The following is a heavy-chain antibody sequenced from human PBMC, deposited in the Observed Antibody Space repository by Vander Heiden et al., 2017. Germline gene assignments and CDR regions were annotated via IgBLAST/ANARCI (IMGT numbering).Heavy chain of an antibody. CDR3: ARGRDYYDSSGLFYY. CDR2: INPNSGGT. CDR1: GYTFTDYY. J-gene: IGHJ4*02. V-gene: IGHV1-2*04. Sequence: QVQLVQSGAEVKKPGASVKVSCTASGYTFTDYYIHWVRQAPGQGLEWMGWINPNSGGTNYAQKFQGWVTMTRDTSIKTAYMELSRLKSDDTAVYYCARGRDYYDSSGLFYYWGQGTLVTVSS. D-gene: IGHD3-22*01.